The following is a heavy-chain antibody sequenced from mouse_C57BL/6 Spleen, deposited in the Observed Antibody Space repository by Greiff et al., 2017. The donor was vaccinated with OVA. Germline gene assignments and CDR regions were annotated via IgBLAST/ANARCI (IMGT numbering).Heavy chain of an antibody. J-gene: IGHJ4*01. CDR3: ARSYGSSYDYAMDY. CDR1: GFTFSDYG. D-gene: IGHD1-1*01. V-gene: IGHV5-17*01. Sequence: DVQLQESGGGLVKPGGSLKLSCAASGFTFSDYGMHWVRQAPEKGLEWVAYISSGSSTIYYADTVKGRFTISRDNAKNTLFLQMTSLRSEDTAMYYCARSYGSSYDYAMDYWGQGTSVTVSS. CDR2: ISSGSSTI.